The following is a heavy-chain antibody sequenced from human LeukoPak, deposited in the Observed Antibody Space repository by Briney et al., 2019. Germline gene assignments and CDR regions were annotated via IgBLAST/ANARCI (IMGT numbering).Heavy chain of an antibody. CDR2: INHSGST. V-gene: IGHV4-34*01. CDR3: ARGGWLRPFDY. CDR1: NGSISIYY. D-gene: IGHD5-12*01. Sequence: PSETLSLTCTVSNGSISIYYWSWIRQPPGKGLEWIGEINHSGSTNYNPSLKSRVTISVDTSKNQFSLKLSSVTAADTAVYYCARGGWLRPFDYWGQGTLVTVSS. J-gene: IGHJ4*02.